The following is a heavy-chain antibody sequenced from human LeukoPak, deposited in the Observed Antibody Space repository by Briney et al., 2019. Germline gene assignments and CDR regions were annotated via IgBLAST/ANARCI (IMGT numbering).Heavy chain of an antibody. Sequence: GGSLRLSCAASGFTFSSYGMHWVRQAPGKGLEWVAVIWFDGSNKYYADSVKGRFTISRDNSKNTLYLQMNSLRAEDTAVYYCARDRDWGCSYCSYWGQGTLVTASS. J-gene: IGHJ4*02. CDR2: IWFDGSNK. CDR1: GFTFSSYG. D-gene: IGHD7-27*01. V-gene: IGHV3-33*01. CDR3: ARDRDWGCSYCSY.